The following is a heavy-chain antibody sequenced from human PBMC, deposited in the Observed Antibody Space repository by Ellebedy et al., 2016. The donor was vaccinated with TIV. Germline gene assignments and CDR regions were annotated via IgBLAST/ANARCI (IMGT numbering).Heavy chain of an antibody. J-gene: IGHJ4*02. CDR2: IFYSGTT. V-gene: IGHV4-39*07. CDR1: GGSISSSSYF. CDR3: ARDQVVWGSYRLIGGFDY. D-gene: IGHD3-16*02. Sequence: MPSETLSLTCTVSGGSISSSSYFWGWIRQPPGKGLEWIGSIFYSGTTYYNPSLKSRVTISVDKSKNQFSLNLNSVTAADTAVYYWARDQVVWGSYRLIGGFDYWGQGTLVTVSS.